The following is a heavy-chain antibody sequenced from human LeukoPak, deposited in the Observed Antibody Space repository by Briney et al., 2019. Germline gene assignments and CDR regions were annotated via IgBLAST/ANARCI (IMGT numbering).Heavy chain of an antibody. V-gene: IGHV1-18*01. Sequence: ASVKVSCKASGYTFTSYGISWVRQAPGQGLEWMGWISAYNGNTNYAQKLQGRVTMTTDTSTSTAYMELRSPRSDDTAVYYCARDGCSSTSCLYYYYYYYMDVWGKGTTVTVSS. J-gene: IGHJ6*03. CDR2: ISAYNGNT. CDR3: ARDGCSSTSCLYYYYYYYMDV. CDR1: GYTFTSYG. D-gene: IGHD2-2*01.